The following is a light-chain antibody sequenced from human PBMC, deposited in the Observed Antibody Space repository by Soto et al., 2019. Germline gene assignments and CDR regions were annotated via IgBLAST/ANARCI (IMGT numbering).Light chain of an antibody. Sequence: DIVMTQSPDSLAVSLGERATINCKSSQSVLYSSNNKNYLAWYQQEPGQPPKLLIYWASTRESGVPDRFSGSGSGTDFTLTISSLQAEDVAVYYCQQYYSTLLLTFGGGTKVEIK. V-gene: IGKV4-1*01. CDR1: QSVLYSSNNKNY. CDR3: QQYYSTLLLT. CDR2: WAS. J-gene: IGKJ4*01.